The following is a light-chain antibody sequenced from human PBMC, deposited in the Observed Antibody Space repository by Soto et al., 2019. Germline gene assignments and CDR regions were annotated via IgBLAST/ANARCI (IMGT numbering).Light chain of an antibody. CDR3: ASYTTSSTYV. J-gene: IGLJ1*01. Sequence: QSALTQPASVSGSPGQSIAISCTGTSSDVGGYNYVSWYQQNPGKAPKFIIYDVSNRPSGVSDRFSGSKSGNTASLTISGLQAEDEADYYCASYTTSSTYVLGTGTKVTVL. V-gene: IGLV2-14*01. CDR2: DVS. CDR1: SSDVGGYNY.